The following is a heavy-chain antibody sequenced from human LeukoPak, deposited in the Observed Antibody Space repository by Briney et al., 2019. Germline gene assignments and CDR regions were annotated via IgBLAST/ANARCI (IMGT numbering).Heavy chain of an antibody. D-gene: IGHD5-12*01. Sequence: ASVTVSCKTSGYTFTSYYMHWVRQAPGQGLEWMGIINPSGGSTSYAQKFQGRVTTTRDTSTSTVYMELSSLRSEDTAVYYCAREPASGYDSPVYYYYGMDVWGQGTTVTVSS. J-gene: IGHJ6*02. CDR3: AREPASGYDSPVYYYYGMDV. CDR2: INPSGGST. V-gene: IGHV1-46*01. CDR1: GYTFTSYY.